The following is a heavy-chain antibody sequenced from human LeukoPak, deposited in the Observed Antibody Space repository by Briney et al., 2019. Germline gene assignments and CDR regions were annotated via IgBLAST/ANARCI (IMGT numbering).Heavy chain of an antibody. CDR3: ARKYYDYVWGSYRSYYFDY. J-gene: IGHJ4*02. Sequence: GESLQISCKGSGYSFTSYWIGWVRQMPGKGLEWMGIIYPGDSVTRYSPSFQGQVTISADKSISTAYLQWSSLKASDTAMYYCARKYYDYVWGSYRSYYFDYWGQGTLVTVSS. D-gene: IGHD3-16*02. CDR2: IYPGDSVT. V-gene: IGHV5-51*01. CDR1: GYSFTSYW.